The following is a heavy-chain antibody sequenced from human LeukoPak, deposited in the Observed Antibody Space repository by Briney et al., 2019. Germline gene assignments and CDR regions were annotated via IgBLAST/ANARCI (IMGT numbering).Heavy chain of an antibody. CDR2: IIPIFGTA. CDR1: GYTFTSYG. V-gene: IGHV1-69*13. Sequence: VASVKVSCKASGYTFTSYGISWVRQAPGQGLEWMGGIIPIFGTANYAQKFQGRVTITADESTSTAYMELSSLRSEDTAVYYCARSQPAALSLFDYWGQGTLVTVSS. CDR3: ARSQPAALSLFDY. D-gene: IGHD2-2*01. J-gene: IGHJ4*02.